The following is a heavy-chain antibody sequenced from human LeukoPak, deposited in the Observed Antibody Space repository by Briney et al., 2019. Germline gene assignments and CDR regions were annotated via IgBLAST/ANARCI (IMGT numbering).Heavy chain of an antibody. Sequence: GASVKVSCKVSGYTLTELSMHLVRQAPGKGLEWMGGFDPEDGETIYAQKFQGRVTMTEDTSTDTAYMELSSLRSEDTAVYYCATDLKVAGRSFDYWGQGTLVTVSS. J-gene: IGHJ4*02. CDR1: GYTLTELS. CDR2: FDPEDGET. V-gene: IGHV1-24*01. D-gene: IGHD6-19*01. CDR3: ATDLKVAGRSFDY.